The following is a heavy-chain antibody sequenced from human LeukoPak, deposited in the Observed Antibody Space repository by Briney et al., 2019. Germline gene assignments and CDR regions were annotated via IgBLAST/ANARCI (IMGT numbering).Heavy chain of an antibody. CDR1: GFTFSNYE. D-gene: IGHD6-19*01. J-gene: IGHJ4*02. Sequence: PGGSLRLSCAASGFTFSNYEMNWVRQAPGKGLEWVSYISSSGSTIYYADSVKGRFTISRDNAKKSLYLQMNSLRAEDTAVYYCASSSGWYYFDYWGQGTLVTVSS. CDR3: ASSSGWYYFDY. CDR2: ISSSGSTI. V-gene: IGHV3-48*03.